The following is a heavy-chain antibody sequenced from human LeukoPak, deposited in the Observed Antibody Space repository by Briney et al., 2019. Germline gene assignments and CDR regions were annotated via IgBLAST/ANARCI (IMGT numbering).Heavy chain of an antibody. Sequence: GGSLRLSCAASGFTFSSYSMNWVRQAPGKGLEWVSSISSSSSYIYYADSVKGRFTISRDNAKNSLYLQMNSLRAEDTAVYYCARDSKALLRFLEWSPYYFNYWGQGTLVTVSS. CDR1: GFTFSSYS. D-gene: IGHD3-3*01. CDR2: ISSSSSYI. J-gene: IGHJ4*02. CDR3: ARDSKALLRFLEWSPYYFNY. V-gene: IGHV3-21*01.